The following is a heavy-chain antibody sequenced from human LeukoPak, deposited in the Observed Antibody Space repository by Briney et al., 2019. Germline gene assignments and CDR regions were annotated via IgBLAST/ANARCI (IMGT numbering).Heavy chain of an antibody. V-gene: IGHV3-30*18. D-gene: IGHD1-26*01. CDR2: ISYDGSNK. Sequence: PGGSLRLSCAASGFTSSSYGMHWVRQAPGKGLEWVAVISYDGSNKYYADSVKGRFTISRDNSKNTLYLQMNSLRAEDTAVYYCAKGRRFGHSGSSFDYWGQGTLVTVSS. CDR3: AKGRRFGHSGSSFDY. J-gene: IGHJ4*02. CDR1: GFTSSSYG.